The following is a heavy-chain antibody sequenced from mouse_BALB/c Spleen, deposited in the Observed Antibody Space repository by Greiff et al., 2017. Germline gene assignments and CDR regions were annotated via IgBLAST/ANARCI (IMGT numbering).Heavy chain of an antibody. Sequence: EVQGVESGGGLVKPGGSLKLSCAASGFTFSSYAMSWVRQTPEKRLEWVASISSGGSTYYPDSVKGRFTISRDNARNILYLQMSSLRSEDTAMYYCARVGVYYDYDRAWFAYWGQGTLVTVSA. CDR1: GFTFSSYA. CDR2: ISSGGST. D-gene: IGHD2-4*01. V-gene: IGHV5-6-5*01. CDR3: ARVGVYYDYDRAWFAY. J-gene: IGHJ3*01.